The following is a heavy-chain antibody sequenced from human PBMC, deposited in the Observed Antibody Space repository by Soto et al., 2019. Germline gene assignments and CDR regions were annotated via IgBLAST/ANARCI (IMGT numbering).Heavy chain of an antibody. J-gene: IGHJ3*02. CDR2: INPSGGAT. CDR1: GYTFINFF. V-gene: IGHV1-46*01. CDR3: ARSHCSGGSCYLGAFDI. Sequence: ASVKVSCKASGYTFINFFIHWVRQAPGQGLEWVGIINPSGGATNYPQKFQGRVTMTRDTSTSTVYMDVSSLRFYDTAVYYCARSHCSGGSCYLGAFDIWGQGTMVTVS. D-gene: IGHD2-15*01.